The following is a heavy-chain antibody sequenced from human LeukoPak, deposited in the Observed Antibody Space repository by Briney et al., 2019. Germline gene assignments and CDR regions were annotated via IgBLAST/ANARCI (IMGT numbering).Heavy chain of an antibody. J-gene: IGHJ5*02. V-gene: IGHV3-23*01. D-gene: IGHD3-10*01. CDR2: ISGSGGST. CDR3: AKDQGYYYGSGSYYNWFDP. Sequence: GGSLRLSCAASEFSVGSNYMTWVRQAPGKGLEWVSAISGSGGSTYYADSVKGRFTISRDNSKNTLYLQMNSLRAEDTAVYYCAKDQGYYYGSGSYYNWFDPWGQGTLVTVSS. CDR1: EFSVGSNY.